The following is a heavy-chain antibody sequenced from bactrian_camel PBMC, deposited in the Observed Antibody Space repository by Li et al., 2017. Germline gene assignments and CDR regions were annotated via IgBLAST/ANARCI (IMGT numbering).Heavy chain of an antibody. V-gene: IGHV3S31*01. Sequence: VQLVESGGGSVQAGESLRLSCAASGFTFSDYYMTWVRQAPGKGLEWVSDINSGGGRTYYADSVKGRITISRDNAKNALYLQMTSLKTEDTAVYYCTTDPLYCSGAYCYTRADFGYWGQGTRSPSP. D-gene: IGHD2*01. CDR2: INSGGGRT. CDR1: GFTFSDYY. J-gene: IGHJ6*01. CDR3: TTDPLYCSGAYCYTRADFGY.